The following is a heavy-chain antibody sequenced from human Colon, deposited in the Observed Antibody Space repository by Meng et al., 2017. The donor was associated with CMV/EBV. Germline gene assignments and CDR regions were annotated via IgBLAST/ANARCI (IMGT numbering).Heavy chain of an antibody. CDR2: LSYNGRT. Sequence: SEPLSLPCSAPGDSLSTPDLYWGWIRQPPGKGREWIGSLSYNGRTYFHPSLKSKVTMSVDTSKNQFSLRLTSVAAADTAVYYCARGGQIARDHFAVWGQGMLVTVSS. CDR1: GDSLSTPDLY. CDR3: ARGGQIARDHFAV. V-gene: IGHV4-39*07. J-gene: IGHJ4*02. D-gene: IGHD2-21*01.